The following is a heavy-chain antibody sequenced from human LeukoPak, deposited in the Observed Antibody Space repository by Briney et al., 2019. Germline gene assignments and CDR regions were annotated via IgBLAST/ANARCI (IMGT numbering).Heavy chain of an antibody. V-gene: IGHV3-30*04. CDR3: ARIRLSGYDSEDY. D-gene: IGHD5-12*01. CDR1: GFTFSSYA. Sequence: PGGSLRLSCAASGFTFSSYAMHWVRQAPGKGLEWVAVISYDGSNKYYADSVKGRFTVSRDNSKNTLYLQMNSLRAEDTAVYYCARIRLSGYDSEDYWGQGTLVTVSS. CDR2: ISYDGSNK. J-gene: IGHJ4*02.